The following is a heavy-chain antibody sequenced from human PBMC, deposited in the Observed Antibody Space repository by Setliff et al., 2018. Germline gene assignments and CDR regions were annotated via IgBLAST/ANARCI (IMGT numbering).Heavy chain of an antibody. CDR1: GYTFTSYA. V-gene: IGHV7-4-1*02. D-gene: IGHD3-3*01. CDR3: ARGPLHYDFWSGYYTVSWFDP. Sequence: GASVKVSCKASGYTFTSYAMNWVRQAPGQGLEWMGWINTNTGSPTYAQGFTGRFVFSLDTSVSTAYLQISSLKAEDTAVYYCARGPLHYDFWSGYYTVSWFDPWGQGTLVTAP. CDR2: INTNTGSP. J-gene: IGHJ5*02.